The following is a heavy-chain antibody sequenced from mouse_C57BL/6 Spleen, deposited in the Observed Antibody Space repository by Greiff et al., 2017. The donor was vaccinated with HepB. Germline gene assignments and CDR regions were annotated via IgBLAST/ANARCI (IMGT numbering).Heavy chain of an antibody. CDR1: GYTFTDYN. CDR2: INPNNGGT. V-gene: IGHV1-22*01. D-gene: IGHD2-2*01. CDR3: AWRHYYGYGDQYYFDY. Sequence: EVQLQQSGPELVKPGASVKMSCKASGYTFTDYNMHWVKQSHGKSLEWIGYINPNNGGTSYNQKFKGKATLTVNKSSSTAYMELRSLTSEDSAVYYCAWRHYYGYGDQYYFDYWGQGTTLTVSS. J-gene: IGHJ2*01.